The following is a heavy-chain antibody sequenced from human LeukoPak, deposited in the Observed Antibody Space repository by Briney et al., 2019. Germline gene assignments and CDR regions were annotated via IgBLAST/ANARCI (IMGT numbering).Heavy chain of an antibody. J-gene: IGHJ4*02. CDR3: ARGAPRWGIAVAGDY. D-gene: IGHD6-19*01. CDR1: GFTFRNHW. CDR2: INQDGSEK. Sequence: PGGSLRLSCVASGFTFRNHWMSWVRQAPGEGPEWVANINQDGSEKYYVDSVKGRFTISRDNAKNSLYLQMNSLRAEDTAVYYCARGAPRWGIAVAGDYWGQGTLVTVSS. V-gene: IGHV3-7*01.